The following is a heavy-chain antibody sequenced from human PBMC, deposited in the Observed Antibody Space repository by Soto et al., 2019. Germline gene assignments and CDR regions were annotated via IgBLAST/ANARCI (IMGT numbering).Heavy chain of an antibody. Sequence: QVQLVESGGGVVQPGRSLRLSCAASGFTFSSYGMHWVRQAPGKGLEWVAVIWYDGSNKYYADSVKGRFTISRDNSKNTLYLQMNSLRAEDTAVYYCARGYCSGGSCYLYYFDYWGQGTLVTVSS. CDR3: ARGYCSGGSCYLYYFDY. V-gene: IGHV3-33*01. CDR2: IWYDGSNK. J-gene: IGHJ4*02. CDR1: GFTFSSYG. D-gene: IGHD2-15*01.